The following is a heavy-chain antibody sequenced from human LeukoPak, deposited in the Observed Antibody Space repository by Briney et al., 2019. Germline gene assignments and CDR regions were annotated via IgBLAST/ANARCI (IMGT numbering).Heavy chain of an antibody. CDR3: ATLVFYYDILTGYDRDY. CDR1: GYTLTELS. V-gene: IGHV1-24*01. Sequence: ASVEVSCKVSGYTLTELSMHWVRQAPGKGLEWMGGFDPEDGETIYAQKFQGRVTMTEDTSTDTAYMELSSLRSEDTAVYYCATLVFYYDILTGYDRDYWGQGTLVTVSS. D-gene: IGHD3-9*01. J-gene: IGHJ4*02. CDR2: FDPEDGET.